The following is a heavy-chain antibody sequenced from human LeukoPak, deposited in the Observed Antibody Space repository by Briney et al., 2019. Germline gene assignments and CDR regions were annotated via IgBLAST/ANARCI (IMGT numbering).Heavy chain of an antibody. J-gene: IGHJ4*02. CDR2: ISWNSGSI. D-gene: IGHD6-13*01. CDR1: GFTFDDYA. V-gene: IGHV3-9*01. Sequence: PGGSPRLSCAASGFTFDDYAMHWVRQAPGKGLEWVSGISWNSGSIGYADSVKGRFTISRDNAKNSLYLQMNSLRAEDTALYYCAKDIRYSSSWYYFDYWGQGTLVTVSS. CDR3: AKDIRYSSSWYYFDY.